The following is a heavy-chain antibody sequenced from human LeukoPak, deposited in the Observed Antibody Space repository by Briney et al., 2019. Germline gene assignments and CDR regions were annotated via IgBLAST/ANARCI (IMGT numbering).Heavy chain of an antibody. J-gene: IGHJ4*02. CDR2: IRYDASNK. CDR3: AKDYGSGSYFDY. CDR1: GFTFSSYG. V-gene: IGHV3-30*02. Sequence: PGWSLRLSCAASGFTFSSYGMHWVRQAPGKGLEWVAFIRYDASNKYYADSVKGRFTISRDNSKNTLYLQMNSLRAEDTAVYYCAKDYGSGSYFDYWGQGTLVTVSS. D-gene: IGHD3-10*01.